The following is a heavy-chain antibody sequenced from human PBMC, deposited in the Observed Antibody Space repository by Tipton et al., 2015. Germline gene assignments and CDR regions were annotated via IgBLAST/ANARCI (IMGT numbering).Heavy chain of an antibody. CDR2: IYYSGST. CDR3: ARASIIQGYDHDSSRYYLFNS. J-gene: IGHJ1*01. Sequence: TLSLTCTVSGGSFSDYYWSWIRQSPGEGLEWIGYIYYSGSTNYNPSLRSRVAMSMDTSKNQFSLKLSSVIAADTAVYYCARASIIQGYDHDSSRYYLFNSWGQGTLVTVSS. D-gene: IGHD3-22*01. CDR1: GGSFSDYY. V-gene: IGHV4-59*01.